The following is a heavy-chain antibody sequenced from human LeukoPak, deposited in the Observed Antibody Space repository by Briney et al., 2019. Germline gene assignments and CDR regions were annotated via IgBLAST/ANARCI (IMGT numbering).Heavy chain of an antibody. CDR1: GGSISSYY. CDR2: IYYSGST. V-gene: IGHV4-59*01. J-gene: IGHJ4*02. D-gene: IGHD3-22*01. CDR3: ARGPFFWDSSGPYYFDY. Sequence: SETLSLTCTVSGGSISSYYWSWIRQPPGKGLEWIGYIYYSGSTNYNPSLKSRVTISVDTSKNQFSLKLSSATAADTAVYYCARGPFFWDSSGPYYFDYWGQGTLVTVSS.